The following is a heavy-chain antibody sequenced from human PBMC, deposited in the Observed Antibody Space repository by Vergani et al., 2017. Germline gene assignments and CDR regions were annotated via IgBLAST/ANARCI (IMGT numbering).Heavy chain of an antibody. CDR3: ARDLSPITIFGVVSPHDIDY. J-gene: IGHJ4*02. D-gene: IGHD3-3*01. V-gene: IGHV1-18*01. Sequence: QVQLVQSGAEVKKPGASVKVSCKASGYTFTSYGIRWVRQAPGQGLEWMGWISAYNGNTNYAQKLQGRVTMTTDTSTSTAYLELRSLRSDDTAVYYCARDLSPITIFGVVSPHDIDYWGQGTLVTVSS. CDR1: GYTFTSYG. CDR2: ISAYNGNT.